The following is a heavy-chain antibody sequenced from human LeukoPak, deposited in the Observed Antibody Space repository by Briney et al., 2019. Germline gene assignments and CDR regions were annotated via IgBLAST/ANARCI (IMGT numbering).Heavy chain of an antibody. CDR2: ISGSGGST. CDR3: AKDQTRRCCSGGSCPGDWFGP. D-gene: IGHD2-15*01. J-gene: IGHJ5*02. Sequence: GGSLRLSCAASGFTFSSYAMSWVRQAPGKGLEWVSAISGSGGSTYYADSVKGRFTIPRDNSKNTLYLQMNSLRAEDTAVYYCAKDQTRRCCSGGSCPGDWFGPWGQGTLVTVSS. V-gene: IGHV3-23*01. CDR1: GFTFSSYA.